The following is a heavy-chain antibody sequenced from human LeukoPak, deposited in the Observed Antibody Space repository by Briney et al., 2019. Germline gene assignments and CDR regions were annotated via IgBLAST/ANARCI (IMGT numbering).Heavy chain of an antibody. Sequence: GGSLRLSCAASGFTFSIYEMNWVRQAPGKGLEWLSYISSSRSNTIYYADSVKGRFTISRDNAKNSLYLQMNSLRAEDTAVYYCARIGAGSSRDYWGQGTLVTVSS. V-gene: IGHV3-48*03. CDR2: ISSSRSNTI. J-gene: IGHJ4*02. D-gene: IGHD6-13*01. CDR1: GFTFSIYE. CDR3: ARIGAGSSRDY.